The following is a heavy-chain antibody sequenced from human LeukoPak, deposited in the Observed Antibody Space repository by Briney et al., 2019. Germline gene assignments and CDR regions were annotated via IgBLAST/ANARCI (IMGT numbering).Heavy chain of an antibody. Sequence: SETLSLTCTVSGGSITSYYWSWIRQPPGKGLEWIGYIYYSGSTNYNPSLKSRVTISLDTSKNQFSLRLSAVTAADTAVYYCARLRDNSGYHFDYWGQGALVTASS. CDR3: ARLRDNSGYHFDY. J-gene: IGHJ4*02. CDR2: IYYSGST. V-gene: IGHV4-59*01. D-gene: IGHD3-22*01. CDR1: GGSITSYY.